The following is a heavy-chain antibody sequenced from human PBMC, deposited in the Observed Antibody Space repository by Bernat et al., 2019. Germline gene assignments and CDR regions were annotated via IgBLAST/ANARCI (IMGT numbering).Heavy chain of an antibody. J-gene: IGHJ3*02. CDR3: VRDLYSRFVFDI. Sequence: EVQLVESGGGLVKPGGSLRLSCAASGFTFSSYSMNWVRQAPGKGLEWVSSISRSSSYIYYADSVKGRFTISRDNAKNSLYLQMNSLRAEDTAVYYCVRDLYSRFVFDIWGQGTMVTVSS. D-gene: IGHD3-16*01. CDR1: GFTFSSYS. V-gene: IGHV3-21*01. CDR2: ISRSSSYI.